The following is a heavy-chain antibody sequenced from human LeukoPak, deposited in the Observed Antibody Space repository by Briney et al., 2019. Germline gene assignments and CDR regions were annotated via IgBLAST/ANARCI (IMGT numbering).Heavy chain of an antibody. J-gene: IGHJ4*02. CDR3: ARGFSYSSSWDY. CDR2: IYYSGST. D-gene: IGHD6-13*01. Sequence: SETLSLTCTVSGGSISSSGYYWGWIRQPPGKGLEWIGSIYYSGSTYYNPSLKSRVTISVDTSKNQFSLKLSSVTAADTAVYYCARGFSYSSSWDYWGQGTLVTVSS. CDR1: GGSISSSGYY. V-gene: IGHV4-39*07.